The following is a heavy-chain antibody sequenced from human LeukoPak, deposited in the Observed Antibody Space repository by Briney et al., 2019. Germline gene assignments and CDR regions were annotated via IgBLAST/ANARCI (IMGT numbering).Heavy chain of an antibody. CDR1: GGSISSGGYY. Sequence: PSETLSLTRTVSGGSISSGGYYWSWIRQHPGKGLEWIGYIYYSGSAYYNPSLKSRVTISVDTSKNQFSLKLSSVTAADTAVYYCARLHSSSWSWFVFDIWGQGTMVTVSS. D-gene: IGHD6-13*01. CDR2: IYYSGSA. CDR3: ARLHSSSWSWFVFDI. J-gene: IGHJ3*02. V-gene: IGHV4-31*03.